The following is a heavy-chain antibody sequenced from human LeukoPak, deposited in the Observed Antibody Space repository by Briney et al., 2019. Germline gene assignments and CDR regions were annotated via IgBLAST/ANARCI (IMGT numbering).Heavy chain of an antibody. D-gene: IGHD3-22*01. CDR3: ARDSPIDSSGSYYYNMDV. CDR1: GGSISSFY. J-gene: IGHJ6*02. V-gene: IGHV4-59*01. Sequence: SETLSLTCTVSGGSISSFYWSWIRQPPGKGLEWIGYIDYSGTTNYHPSLKSRVIILADTSKNQFSLRLSSVTAADTAVYYCARDSPIDSSGSYYYNMDVWGQGTPVTVSS. CDR2: IDYSGTT.